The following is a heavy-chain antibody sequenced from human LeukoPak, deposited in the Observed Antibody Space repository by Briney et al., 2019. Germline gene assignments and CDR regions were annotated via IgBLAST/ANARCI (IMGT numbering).Heavy chain of an antibody. J-gene: IGHJ4*02. D-gene: IGHD1-26*01. V-gene: IGHV1-8*01. CDR3: ARVSGSIDY. CDR1: GYTFTNYD. Sequence: ASVKVSCTASGYTFTNYDINWVRQAPGQGLEWMGWMNPKSGYTGYAQKFQGRVTMPRDTSISTAYMELGSLRSEDTAVYYCARVSGSIDYWGQGTLVTVSS. CDR2: MNPKSGYT.